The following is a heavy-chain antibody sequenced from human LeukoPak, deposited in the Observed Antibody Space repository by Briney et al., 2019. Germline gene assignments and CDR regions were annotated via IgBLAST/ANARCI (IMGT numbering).Heavy chain of an antibody. Sequence: GASVKVSCKASVYSFTGYYMHWVRQAPGQGLEWMGWINPNSGGTNYAKKFQGRVTMTSDTSISTAYMELSRLRSDDTAVYYCARAGTVLLPHCSVYWGQGTPVTVSS. CDR3: ARAGTVLLPHCSVY. V-gene: IGHV1-2*02. CDR2: INPNSGGT. CDR1: VYSFTGYY. D-gene: IGHD3-10*02. J-gene: IGHJ4*02.